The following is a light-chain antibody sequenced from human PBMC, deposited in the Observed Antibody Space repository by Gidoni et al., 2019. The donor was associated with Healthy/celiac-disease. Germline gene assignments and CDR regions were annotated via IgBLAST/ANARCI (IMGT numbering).Light chain of an antibody. V-gene: IGKV3-15*01. CDR2: GAS. CDR3: QQYNNWPPRT. J-gene: IGKJ1*01. CDR1: QSVSSI. Sequence: EIVMPQSPATLSASPGERATLSCRASQSVSSIFAWYQQQTGQAPRLLIYGASTRATGIPARFIGSGSGTEFTLTISSLQSEDVAVYYCQQYNNWPPRTFGQGTKVEIK.